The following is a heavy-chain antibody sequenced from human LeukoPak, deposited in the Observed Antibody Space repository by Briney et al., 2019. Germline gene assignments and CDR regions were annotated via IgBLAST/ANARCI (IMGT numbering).Heavy chain of an antibody. D-gene: IGHD3-10*01. CDR3: ARDPHYYGSGSYFDL. CDR1: GFTFSSYS. Sequence: GGSLRLSCAASGFTFSSYSMNWVRQAPGKGLEWVSSISSSSSYIYYADSVKGRFTISRDNAKNSLYLQMNSLRAEDTAVYYCARDPHYYGSGSYFDLWGQGTLVTVSS. V-gene: IGHV3-21*01. J-gene: IGHJ4*02. CDR2: ISSSSSYI.